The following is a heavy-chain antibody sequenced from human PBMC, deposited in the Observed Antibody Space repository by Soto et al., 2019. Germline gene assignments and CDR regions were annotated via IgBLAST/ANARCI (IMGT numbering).Heavy chain of an antibody. Sequence: GASVKVSCKASGGTFSSYAISWVRQAPGQGLEWMGGIIPIFGTANYAQKFQGRVTITADESTSTAYMELSSLRSEDTAVYYCATRPEAGSLYDFWSGYQSYYFDYWGQGTLVTVSS. J-gene: IGHJ4*02. CDR1: GGTFSSYA. CDR2: IIPIFGTA. V-gene: IGHV1-69*13. D-gene: IGHD3-3*01. CDR3: ATRPEAGSLYDFWSGYQSYYFDY.